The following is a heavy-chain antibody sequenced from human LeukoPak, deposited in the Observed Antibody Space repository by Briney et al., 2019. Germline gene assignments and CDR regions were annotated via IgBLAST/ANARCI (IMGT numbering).Heavy chain of an antibody. J-gene: IGHJ4*02. D-gene: IGHD3-22*01. CDR1: GFTFTDSY. V-gene: IGHV3-11*06. Sequence: PGGSLRLSCAASGFTFTDSYMTWVRQAPGKGLEWLSYISGSGDDTNYADSVRGRFTISRDNAKNSLYLQMNSLRVEDTAVYYCAKDIFPYYYETFFGYWGQGTLVTVSS. CDR2: ISGSGDDT. CDR3: AKDIFPYYYETFFGY.